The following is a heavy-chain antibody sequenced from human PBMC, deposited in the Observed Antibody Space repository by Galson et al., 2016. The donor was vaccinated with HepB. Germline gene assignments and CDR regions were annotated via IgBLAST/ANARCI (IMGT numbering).Heavy chain of an antibody. CDR3: AKAGKMTTVTTHLDY. D-gene: IGHD4-17*01. V-gene: IGHV3-23*01. J-gene: IGHJ4*02. CDR2: ISGSGGMT. CDR1: GFTFSNYA. Sequence: SLRLSCAASGFTFSNYAMRWVRQTPGKGLEWVSVISGSGGMTFYAESVKGRFTISRDNSKNTLFLQMNSPRAEDTAIYYCAKAGKMTTVTTHLDYWGQGTLVAASS.